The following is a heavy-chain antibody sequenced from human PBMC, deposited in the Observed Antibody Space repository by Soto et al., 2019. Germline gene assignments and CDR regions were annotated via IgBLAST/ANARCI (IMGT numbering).Heavy chain of an antibody. CDR1: GGSFIGYQ. V-gene: IGHV4-34*01. CDR2: INHSGST. Sequence: QVQLQQWGAGLLKPSETLSLTCAVYGGSFIGYQWSWIRQPPGKGLEWMGEINHSGSTNYNPSLKSRITISVDTSKNQFSLKLTSVTAADTAVYYGARRGVWGSYGYWGQGTLVTVSS. J-gene: IGHJ4*02. D-gene: IGHD3-16*01. CDR3: ARRGVWGSYGY.